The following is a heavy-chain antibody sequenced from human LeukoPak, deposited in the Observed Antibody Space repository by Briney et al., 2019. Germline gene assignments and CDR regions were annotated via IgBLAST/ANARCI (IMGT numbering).Heavy chain of an antibody. J-gene: IGHJ1*01. CDR1: GDTFNSNA. V-gene: IGHV1-69*05. Sequence: SVKVSYKASGDTFNSNAFTWVRQAPGQGLEWMGGITPVFNTPNYARTFQGRVKFTTDDSTGTAYMELTSLTFEDTAVYYCARASSSSWENLPFWGQGTLVTVSS. CDR3: ARASSSSWENLPF. D-gene: IGHD6-13*01. CDR2: ITPVFNTP.